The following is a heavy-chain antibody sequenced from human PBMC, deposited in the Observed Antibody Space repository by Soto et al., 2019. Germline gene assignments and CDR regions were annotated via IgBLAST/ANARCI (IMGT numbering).Heavy chain of an antibody. J-gene: IGHJ6*03. CDR3: ARWAPRYYMDV. Sequence: SETLSLTCAVYGGSFSGYYWSWIRQPPGKGLEWIGEINHSGSTNYNPSLKSRVTISVDTSKNQFSLKLSSVTAADTAVYYCARWAPRYYMDVWGKGTTVTVSS. CDR2: INHSGST. CDR1: GGSFSGYY. V-gene: IGHV4-34*01.